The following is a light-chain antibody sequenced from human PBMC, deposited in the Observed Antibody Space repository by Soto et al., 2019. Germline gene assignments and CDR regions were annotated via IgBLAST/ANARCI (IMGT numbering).Light chain of an antibody. Sequence: QSALTQPVSGSGSPGQSITISCTGPSSDVGSYNYVSWYQQHPGKAPKLMIYEVSDRPSGISSRFSGSKSGNTDSLTISGLQTEDEADYYCSSYTSSSTLFGTGTKVTVL. CDR3: SSYTSSSTL. CDR1: SSDVGSYNY. CDR2: EVS. J-gene: IGLJ1*01. V-gene: IGLV2-14*01.